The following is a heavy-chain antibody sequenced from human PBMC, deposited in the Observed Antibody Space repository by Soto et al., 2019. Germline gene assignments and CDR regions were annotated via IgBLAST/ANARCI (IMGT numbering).Heavy chain of an antibody. CDR1: GFTFSSYW. Sequence: EVQLVESGGGLVQPGGSLRLSCAASGFTFSSYWMSWVRQAPGKGLEWVANIKQDGSEKYYVDSVKGRFTISRDNAKNSLYLQMNSLRAEDTAVYYCAKGAVRATADYWGQGTLVTVSS. J-gene: IGHJ4*02. D-gene: IGHD4-4*01. V-gene: IGHV3-7*01. CDR2: IKQDGSEK. CDR3: AKGAVRATADY.